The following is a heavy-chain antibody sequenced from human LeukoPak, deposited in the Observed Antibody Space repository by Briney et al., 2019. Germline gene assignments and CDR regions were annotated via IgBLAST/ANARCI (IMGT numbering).Heavy chain of an antibody. J-gene: IGHJ3*02. CDR3: ARGKHHILTGYYAAFDI. V-gene: IGHV4-39*07. CDR1: GGSISSSSYY. Sequence: PSETLSLTCTVSGGSISSSSYYWGWIRQPPGKGLEWIGSIYYSGSTYYNPSLKSRVTISVDTSKNQFSLKLSSVTAADTAVYYCARGKHHILTGYYAAFDIWGQGTMVTVSS. CDR2: IYYSGST. D-gene: IGHD3-9*01.